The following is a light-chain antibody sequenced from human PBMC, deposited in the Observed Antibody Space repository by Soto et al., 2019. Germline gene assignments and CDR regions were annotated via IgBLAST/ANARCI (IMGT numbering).Light chain of an antibody. CDR3: QQYNNWPPS. CDR1: QSVSSN. J-gene: IGKJ1*01. V-gene: IGKV3-15*01. CDR2: GAS. Sequence: EIVMTQSPATLSVSPGERATLSCRASQSVSSNLAWYQQKPGQAPRLLIYGASTRATGIPARFRGSGSGTEFTLTFSSLQSEYFAVYYCQQYNNWPPSFGQGTKVEI.